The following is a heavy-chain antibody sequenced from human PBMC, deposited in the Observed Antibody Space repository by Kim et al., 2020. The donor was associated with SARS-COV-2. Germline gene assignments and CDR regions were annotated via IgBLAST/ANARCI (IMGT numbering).Heavy chain of an antibody. CDR1: GYFFTTYW. J-gene: IGHJ3*02. D-gene: IGHD1-1*01. Sequence: GESLKISCEGSGYFFTTYWIGWVRQMPGKGLEWMGIIYPGHSITRYSPSFQGQVSISADESLRTAYLQWNSLKTSDTAIYYCARHRTGDRYDAFDIWG. CDR3: ARHRTGDRYDAFDI. CDR2: IYPGHSIT. V-gene: IGHV5-51*01.